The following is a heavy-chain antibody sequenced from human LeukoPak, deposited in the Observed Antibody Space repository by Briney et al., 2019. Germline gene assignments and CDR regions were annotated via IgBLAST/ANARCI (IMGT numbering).Heavy chain of an antibody. CDR2: ISSSSSYI. J-gene: IGHJ4*02. Sequence: PGGSLRLSCAASGFTFSSYGMNWVRQAPGKGLEWVSSISSSSSYIYYADSVKRRFPISRDNANNSLYLQMNSLRAKDTAVYYCARDLSIAVAGTRFDYWGQGTLVTVSS. CDR3: ARDLSIAVAGTRFDY. CDR1: GFTFSSYG. V-gene: IGHV3-21*01. D-gene: IGHD6-19*01.